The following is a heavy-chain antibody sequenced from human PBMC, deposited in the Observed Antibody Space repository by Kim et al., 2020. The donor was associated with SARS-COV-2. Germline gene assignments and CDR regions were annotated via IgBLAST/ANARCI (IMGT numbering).Heavy chain of an antibody. CDR2: IGPGGVNT. V-gene: IGHV3-23*01. J-gene: IGHJ4*02. Sequence: GGSLRLSCAASGFTFSSYAMTWVRQAPGKGLEWVSTIGPGGVNTYYADSVKGRFTISRDKSTNTLYLQMNSLRAEDTAMYYCAKWMARGVGYFDYWGQGTLVTVSS. D-gene: IGHD3-10*01. CDR3: AKWMARGVGYFDY. CDR1: GFTFSSYA.